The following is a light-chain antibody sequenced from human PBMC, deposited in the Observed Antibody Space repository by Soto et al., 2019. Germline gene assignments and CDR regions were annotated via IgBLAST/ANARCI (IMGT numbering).Light chain of an antibody. Sequence: QSALTQPASVSGSPGQSITISCTGTSSDVGRYSYVSWYQQHPGKAPKLMIYDVNNRPSGVSNRFSGSKSGNTASLTISGLQAEDEADYYCSSYTSSSTRVVFGGGTKVTVL. J-gene: IGLJ2*01. CDR1: SSDVGRYSY. CDR3: SSYTSSSTRVV. V-gene: IGLV2-14*01. CDR2: DVN.